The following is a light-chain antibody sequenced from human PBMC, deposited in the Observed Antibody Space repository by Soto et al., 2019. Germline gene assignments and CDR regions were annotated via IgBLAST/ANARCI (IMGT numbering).Light chain of an antibody. J-gene: IGKJ1*01. Sequence: DIQMTQSPSTLSASVGDRVTITCRASQSISSWLAWYQQKPGKAPKLLIYDASSLESGVPSRFSGSGSGTEFILTISSLQFDDFATYYCQQYNSYWTFGQGTKVDIK. CDR3: QQYNSYWT. CDR1: QSISSW. CDR2: DAS. V-gene: IGKV1-5*01.